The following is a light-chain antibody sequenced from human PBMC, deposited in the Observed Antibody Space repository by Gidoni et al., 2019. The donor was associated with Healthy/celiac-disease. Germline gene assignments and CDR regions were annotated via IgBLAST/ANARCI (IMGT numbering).Light chain of an antibody. J-gene: IGKJ2*03. CDR1: QDISNY. CDR3: QQYDNLPYS. V-gene: IGKV1-33*01. Sequence: DIQMTQSPSSLSASVGDRVTITCQASQDISNYLNWYQQKPGKAPKLLIYDASTLETVVPSRFSGSGSGTDFTFTISSLQPEDIATYYCQQYDNLPYSFGQXTKLEIK. CDR2: DAS.